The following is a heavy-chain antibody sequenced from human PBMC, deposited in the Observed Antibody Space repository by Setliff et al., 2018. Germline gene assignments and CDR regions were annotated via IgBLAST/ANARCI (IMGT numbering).Heavy chain of an antibody. J-gene: IGHJ4*02. CDR3: ARGPVMIVATGYFDY. CDR2: IYRSGST. Sequence: SETLSLTCAVSGYSISSGYYWGWIRQPPGKGLEWIGSIYRSGSTNYNPSLKSRVTISVDTSKNQFSLKLSSVTAADTAVYYCARGPVMIVATGYFDYWGQGTLVTVSS. V-gene: IGHV4-38-2*01. CDR1: GYSISSGYY. D-gene: IGHD3-22*01.